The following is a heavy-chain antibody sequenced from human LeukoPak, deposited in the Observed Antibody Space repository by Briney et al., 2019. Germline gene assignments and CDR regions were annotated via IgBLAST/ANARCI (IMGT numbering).Heavy chain of an antibody. V-gene: IGHV4-59*12. CDR3: AKSNGYGLIDI. J-gene: IGHJ3*02. CDR1: GFTFSDFS. D-gene: IGHD3-22*01. Sequence: GSLRLSCVASGFTFSDFSLNWVRQPPGKALGWIGNIFYSGSTYYSPSLKSRVTISLDTSRNQFSLKLNSVTAADTAVYYCAKSNGYGLIDIWGQGTMVTVSS. CDR2: IFYSGST.